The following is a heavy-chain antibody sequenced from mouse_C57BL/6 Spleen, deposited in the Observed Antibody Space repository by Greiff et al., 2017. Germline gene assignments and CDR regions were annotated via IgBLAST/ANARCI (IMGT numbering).Heavy chain of an antibody. CDR3: ARGDYYAYYYAMDY. J-gene: IGHJ4*01. D-gene: IGHD1-1*01. CDR2: IDPSDSYT. CDR1: GYTFTSYW. V-gene: IGHV1-59*01. Sequence: QVQLQQPGAELVRPGTSVKLSCKASGYTFTSYWMHWVKQRPGQGLEWIGVIDPSDSYTNYNHKFKGKVTLAVDTSSSIAYMQLSSLTSEDSAVYCCARGDYYAYYYAMDYWGQGTSVTVSS.